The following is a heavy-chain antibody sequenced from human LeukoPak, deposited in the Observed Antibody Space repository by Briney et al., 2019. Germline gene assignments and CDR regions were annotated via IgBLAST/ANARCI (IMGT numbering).Heavy chain of an antibody. J-gene: IGHJ4*02. V-gene: IGHV4-59*08. CDR2: IYYSGST. CDR1: GGSISGYY. Sequence: PSETLSLTCTVSGGSISGYYWSWIRQPPGKGLEWIGYIYYSGSTKYNPSLKSRVTISVDASKNQFSLKLSPVTAADTAVYYCARQPGGYSGPFDYWGQGALVTVSS. CDR3: ARQPGGYSGPFDY. D-gene: IGHD5-12*01.